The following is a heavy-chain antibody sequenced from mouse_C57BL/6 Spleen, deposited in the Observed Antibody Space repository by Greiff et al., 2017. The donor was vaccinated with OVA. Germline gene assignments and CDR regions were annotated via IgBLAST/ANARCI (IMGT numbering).Heavy chain of an antibody. CDR2: ISDGGSYT. V-gene: IGHV5-4*01. Sequence: EVHLVESGGGLVKPGGSLKLSCAASGFTFSSYAMSWVRQTPEKRLEWVATISDGGSYTYYPDNVKGRFTISRDNAKNNLYLQMSHLKSEDTAMYYCARAPAYYSNWGFAYWGQGTLVTVSA. CDR3: ARAPAYYSNWGFAY. D-gene: IGHD2-5*01. J-gene: IGHJ3*01. CDR1: GFTFSSYA.